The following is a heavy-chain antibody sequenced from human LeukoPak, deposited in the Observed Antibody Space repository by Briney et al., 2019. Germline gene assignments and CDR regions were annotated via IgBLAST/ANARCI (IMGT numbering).Heavy chain of an antibody. CDR2: INPNSGGT. J-gene: IGHJ3*02. CDR1: GYTFTGYY. Sequence: ASVKVSCKASGYTFTGYYMHWVRQAPGQGLEWMGWINPNSGGTNYAQKFQGWVTMTRDTSISTAYMELSRLRSDDTAVYYCARDTSELRYFDWLSSRESGAFDIWGQGTMVTVSS. CDR3: ARDTSELRYFDWLSSRESGAFDI. V-gene: IGHV1-2*04. D-gene: IGHD3-9*01.